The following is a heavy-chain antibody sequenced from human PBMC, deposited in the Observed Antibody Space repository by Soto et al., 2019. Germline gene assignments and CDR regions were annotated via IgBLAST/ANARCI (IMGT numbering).Heavy chain of an antibody. V-gene: IGHV4-34*01. CDR1: GGSFSGYY. CDR3: ARGGARYYVILTGYSNIRLFAY. J-gene: IGHJ4*02. CDR2: INHSGST. Sequence: PSETLSLTCAVYGGSFSGYYWSWIRQPPGKGLEWIGEINHSGSTNYNPSLKSRVTISVDTSKNQFSLKLSSVTAADTAVYYCARGGARYYVILTGYSNIRLFAYWGQRTLVIVSS. D-gene: IGHD3-9*01.